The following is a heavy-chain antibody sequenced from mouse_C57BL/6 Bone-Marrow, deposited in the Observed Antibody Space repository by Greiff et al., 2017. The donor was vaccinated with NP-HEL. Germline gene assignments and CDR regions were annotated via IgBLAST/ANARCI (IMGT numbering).Heavy chain of an antibody. CDR2: IYPGSGNT. Sequence: QVQLKESGAELVRPGASVKLSCKASGYTFTDYYINWVKQRPGQGLEWIARIYPGSGNTYYNEKFKGKATLTAEKSSSTAYMQLSSLTSEDSAVYFCARAGKFRFAYWGQGTLVTVSA. CDR1: GYTFTDYY. CDR3: ARAGKFRFAY. V-gene: IGHV1-76*01. J-gene: IGHJ3*01.